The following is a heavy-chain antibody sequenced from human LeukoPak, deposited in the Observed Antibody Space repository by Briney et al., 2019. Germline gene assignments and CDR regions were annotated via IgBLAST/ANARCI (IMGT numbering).Heavy chain of an antibody. V-gene: IGHV4-4*07. CDR1: GGSVGSYY. J-gene: IGHJ6*03. CDR2: IYTSGST. CDR3: ARERVEETYYYYMDV. Sequence: PSETLSLTCTVSGGSVGSYYWSWIRQPAGKGLEWIGRIYTSGSTNYNPSLKSRVTMSVDTSRNQFSLKLSSVTAADTAVYYCARERVEETYYYYMDVWGKGTTVTVSS.